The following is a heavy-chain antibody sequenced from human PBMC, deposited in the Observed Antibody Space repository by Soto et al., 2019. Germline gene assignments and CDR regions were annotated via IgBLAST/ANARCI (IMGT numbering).Heavy chain of an antibody. D-gene: IGHD6-6*01. J-gene: IGHJ6*02. V-gene: IGHV1-18*04. CDR3: ARDRVRSSSSRPYYYYGMDV. CDR1: GYTFTSYG. CDR2: ISAYNGNT. Sequence: ASVKVSCKASGYTFTSYGISWVRQAPGQGLEWMGWISAYNGNTNYAQKLQGRVTMTTDTSTSTAYMELSRLRSDDTAVYYCARDRVRSSSSRPYYYYGMDVWGQGTTVTVSS.